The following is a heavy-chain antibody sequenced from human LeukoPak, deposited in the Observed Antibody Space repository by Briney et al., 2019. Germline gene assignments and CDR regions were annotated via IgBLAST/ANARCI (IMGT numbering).Heavy chain of an antibody. CDR2: INHSGST. CDR1: GGSFSGYY. Sequence: SETLSLTCAVYGGSFSGYYWSWIRQPPGKGLEWIGEINHSGSTNYDPSLKSRVTISVDTSKNQFSLKLSSVTAADTAVYYCARETGYQNLDYWGQGTLVTVSS. V-gene: IGHV4-34*01. J-gene: IGHJ4*02. CDR3: ARETGYQNLDY. D-gene: IGHD3-9*01.